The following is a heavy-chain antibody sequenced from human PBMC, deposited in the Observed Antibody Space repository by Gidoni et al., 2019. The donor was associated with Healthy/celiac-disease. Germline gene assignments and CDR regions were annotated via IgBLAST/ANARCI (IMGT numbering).Heavy chain of an antibody. CDR2: IRPKANSSAP. V-gene: IGHV3-73*01. Sequence: EVQLVEPGGGLVQPGGSLKLSCAASGFTFSGSAMHWVRQASGKGLEGVGRIRPKANSSAPAYAASVKGRFPISRDVSKNTAYLQMNRLKPEDTALYYCTRHWGDGYSTWGQGTLVPVSS. J-gene: IGHJ5*02. D-gene: IGHD5-18*01. CDR1: GFTFSGSA. CDR3: TRHWGDGYST.